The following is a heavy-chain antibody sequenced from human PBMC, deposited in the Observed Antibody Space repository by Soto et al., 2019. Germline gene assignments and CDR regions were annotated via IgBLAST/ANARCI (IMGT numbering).Heavy chain of an antibody. V-gene: IGHV4-59*01. D-gene: IGHD3-10*01. CDR2: IYYSGSI. Sequence: SETLSLTCTVSGGSISSYYWSWTRQPPGKGLEWIGYIYYSGSINYNPSLKSRVTISVDTSKHQLSLKPSSVTAADTAVYYCARFRSVRAVIPLLASYYGMDVWGQATTVTVSS. CDR1: GGSISSYY. CDR3: ARFRSVRAVIPLLASYYGMDV. J-gene: IGHJ6*02.